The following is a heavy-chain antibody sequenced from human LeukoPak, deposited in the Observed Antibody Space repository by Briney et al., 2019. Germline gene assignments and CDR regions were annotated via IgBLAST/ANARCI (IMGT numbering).Heavy chain of an antibody. CDR3: ARDKEFLWSGAAFDI. V-gene: IGHV4-4*07. J-gene: IGHJ3*02. CDR2: MFLSGST. Sequence: SETLSLTCTVSGNSFGDYYWSWIRQPAGKGLEWIGHMFLSGSTNYSPSLRSRVTISVDTSKNQFSLKLTSVTAADTAVYYCARDKEFLWSGAAFDIWGQGTMVTVSS. CDR1: GNSFGDYY. D-gene: IGHD3-10*01.